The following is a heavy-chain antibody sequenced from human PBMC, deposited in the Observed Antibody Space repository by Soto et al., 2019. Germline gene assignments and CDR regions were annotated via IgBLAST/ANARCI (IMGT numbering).Heavy chain of an antibody. CDR1: GYTFTNFG. V-gene: IGHV1-18*01. J-gene: IGHJ4*02. D-gene: IGHD5-12*01. Sequence: QVQLVQSGAEVKKPGASVKGSCKASGYTFTNFGISWVRQAPGQGLEWMGWINTKNGNTNSAQNLRGRVSMTTDSSTTTAYIELRSLRSDDAAVYYCARGGSGDDYGTDYWGQGTLVTVSS. CDR2: INTKNGNT. CDR3: ARGGSGDDYGTDY.